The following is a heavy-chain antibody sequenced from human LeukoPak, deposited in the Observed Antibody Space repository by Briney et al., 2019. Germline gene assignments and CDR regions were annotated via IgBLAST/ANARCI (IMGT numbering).Heavy chain of an antibody. CDR2: IYYSGST. D-gene: IGHD3-3*01. Sequence: SETLSLTCTVSGGSISSGGYYWSWIRQHPGKGLEWIGYIYYSGSTYYNPSLKSRVTISVDTSKNQFSLKLSSVTAADTAVYYCARVPVNYDFWRTDVWGKGTTVTVSS. V-gene: IGHV4-31*03. J-gene: IGHJ6*04. CDR1: GGSISSGGYY. CDR3: ARVPVNYDFWRTDV.